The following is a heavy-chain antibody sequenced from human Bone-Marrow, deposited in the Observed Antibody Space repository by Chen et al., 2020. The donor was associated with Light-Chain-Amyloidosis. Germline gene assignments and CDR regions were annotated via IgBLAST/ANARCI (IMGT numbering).Heavy chain of an antibody. V-gene: IGHV5-51*01. D-gene: IGHD5-12*01. J-gene: IGHJ4*02. Sequence: EVQLEQSGPEVKKPGESLKISCKGSGYTFPKSWIGWVRQMPGKGLEWMGVIYPDDSDARYSPSFEGQVTISADKSITTAYLQWRSLKASDTAMYYCARRRDGYNFDYWGQGTLVTVSS. CDR1: GYTFPKSW. CDR3: ARRRDGYNFDY. CDR2: IYPDDSDA.